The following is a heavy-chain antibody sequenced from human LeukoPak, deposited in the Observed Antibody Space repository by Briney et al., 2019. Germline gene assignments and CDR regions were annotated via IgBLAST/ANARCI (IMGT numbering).Heavy chain of an antibody. CDR1: GFTFSSYS. D-gene: IGHD3-16*01. CDR2: IVSSSSYF. CDR3: VRGVATFGDYFDY. J-gene: IGHJ4*02. Sequence: PGGSLRLSCAASGFTFSSYSMNWVRQAPGKGLEWVSSIVSSSSYFYYADSVKGRFTISRENAKNSLYLQMNSLRAEDTAVYYCVRGVATFGDYFDYWGQGTLVTVSS. V-gene: IGHV3-21*01.